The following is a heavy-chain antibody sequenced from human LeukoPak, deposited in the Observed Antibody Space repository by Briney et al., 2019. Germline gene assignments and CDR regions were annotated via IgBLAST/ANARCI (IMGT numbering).Heavy chain of an antibody. CDR3: ASVYYDSSGPLAAFDI. V-gene: IGHV1-2*02. D-gene: IGHD3-22*01. CDR1: GYLFLSYG. CDR2: INPNSGGT. Sequence: ASVKVSCKTSGYLFLSYGINWVRQAPGQGLEWMGWINPNSGGTNYAQKFQGRVTMTRDTSISTAYMELSRLRSDDTAVYYCASVYYDSSGPLAAFDIWGQGTMVTVSS. J-gene: IGHJ3*02.